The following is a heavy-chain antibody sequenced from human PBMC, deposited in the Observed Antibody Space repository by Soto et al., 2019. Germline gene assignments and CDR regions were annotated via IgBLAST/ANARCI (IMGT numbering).Heavy chain of an antibody. CDR2: IYYSGST. J-gene: IGHJ6*03. V-gene: IGHV4-39*01. CDR3: ARQPNWRGYFSDGHSYYYKYV. Sequence: SETLSLTWTVSGGSISSSTYYWGWVRQPPGKGLEWIGSIYYSGSTYYNPSLKSRVTISVDTSKNQFSLKLSSVTAAETAVYYCARQPNWRGYFSDGHSYYYKYVWAKGTTVPVSS. D-gene: IGHD3-3*01. CDR1: GGSISSSTYY.